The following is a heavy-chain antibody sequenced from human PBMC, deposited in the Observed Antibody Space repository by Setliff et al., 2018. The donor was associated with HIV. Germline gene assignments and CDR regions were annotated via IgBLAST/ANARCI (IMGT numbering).Heavy chain of an antibody. J-gene: IGHJ5*02. V-gene: IGHV1-3*01. Sequence: ASVKVSCKASGYTFTNFAIHWVRQAPGQSLEWMGWINAGNGNTKYSQNFQVRVTITRDTSASTAYMELSSLRSEDTAVYYCARAADYDFWSGYCSGWFDPWGQGTLVTVSS. CDR2: INAGNGNT. D-gene: IGHD3-3*01. CDR3: ARAADYDFWSGYCSGWFDP. CDR1: GYTFTNFA.